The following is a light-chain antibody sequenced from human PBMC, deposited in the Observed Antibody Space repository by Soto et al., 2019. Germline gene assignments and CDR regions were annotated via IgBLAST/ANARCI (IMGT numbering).Light chain of an antibody. Sequence: EIVLTNSPGTLSLSPGERATLSCRASHSVSSDLAWYHQKPGQAPRLLIYGASTRATGIPARFSGSGSGTDFSLTISSLEPEDFAVYYCQQRSNWPLLTFGGGTKVDIK. CDR2: GAS. CDR1: HSVSSD. J-gene: IGKJ4*01. V-gene: IGKV3-11*01. CDR3: QQRSNWPLLT.